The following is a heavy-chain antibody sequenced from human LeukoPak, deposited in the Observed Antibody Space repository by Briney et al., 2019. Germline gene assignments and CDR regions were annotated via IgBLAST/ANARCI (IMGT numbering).Heavy chain of an antibody. CDR1: GVTQNA. D-gene: IGHD3-22*01. J-gene: IGHJ5*02. CDR2: ISRSGGNS. V-gene: IGHV3-23*01. CDR3: ARFPYKDYDSSGSDP. Sequence: GGSLRLSCEASGVTQNAMGWVRQAPGKGLEWVASISRSGGNSHYADSVKGRFTISRDNSKNTLYLQMNSLRAEDTAVYYCARFPYKDYDSSGSDPWGQGTLVTVSS.